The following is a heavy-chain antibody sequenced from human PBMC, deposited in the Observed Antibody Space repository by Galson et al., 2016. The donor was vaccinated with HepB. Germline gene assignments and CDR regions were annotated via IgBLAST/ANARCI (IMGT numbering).Heavy chain of an antibody. V-gene: IGHV3-74*01. CDR2: SNSDRSST. Sequence: SLRLSCAAYGFTFTSYWIHWVRQVPVEGLAWVSRSNSDRSSTHYADSVKGRFTISRDNAKNTVYLQMNSLRVEDTAVYYCARVGVIPYYYYGMDVWGQGTMVIVSS. D-gene: IGHD3-10*01. CDR3: ARVGVIPYYYYGMDV. CDR1: GFTFTSYW. J-gene: IGHJ6*01.